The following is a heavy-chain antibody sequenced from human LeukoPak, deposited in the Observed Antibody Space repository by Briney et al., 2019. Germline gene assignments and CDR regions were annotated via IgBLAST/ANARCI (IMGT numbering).Heavy chain of an antibody. V-gene: IGHV4-59*01. CDR3: ARVATDCSGGSCYSSYYMDV. Sequence: SETLSLTCTVSGGSISSYYWSWIRQPPGKGLEWIGYIYYSGSTNYNPSLKSRVTISVDTSKNQFSLKLSSVTAADTAVYYCARVATDCSGGSCYSSYYMDVWGKGATVTVSS. J-gene: IGHJ6*03. D-gene: IGHD2-15*01. CDR2: IYYSGST. CDR1: GGSISSYY.